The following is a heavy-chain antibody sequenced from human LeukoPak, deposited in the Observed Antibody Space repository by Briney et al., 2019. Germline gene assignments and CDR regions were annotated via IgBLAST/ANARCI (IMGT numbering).Heavy chain of an antibody. CDR1: GGSIGSSSDY. CDR2: IHYSGST. Sequence: SETLSLTCTVSGGSIGSSSDYWGWIRQPPGKGLEWIGTIHYSGSTFDNPSLKSRVTISVDTSKNQFSLKLTSVTAADTSVYLCARARAAGGQYYFAYWGQGTLVTVSS. D-gene: IGHD6-13*01. J-gene: IGHJ4*02. CDR3: ARARAAGGQYYFAY. V-gene: IGHV4-39*01.